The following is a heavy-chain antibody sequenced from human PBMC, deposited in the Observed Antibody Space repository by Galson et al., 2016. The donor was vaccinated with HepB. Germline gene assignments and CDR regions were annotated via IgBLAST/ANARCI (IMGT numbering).Heavy chain of an antibody. D-gene: IGHD2-15*01. CDR3: AREVSSGDTSNFDY. J-gene: IGHJ4*02. CDR1: GGSISSGGYY. CDR2: IYYSGST. V-gene: IGHV4-31*03. Sequence: TLSLTCTVSGGSISSGGYYWSWIRQHPGKGLEWIGYIYYSGSTYYNPSLKSRVTISVDTSKNQFSLRLSSVTAADTAVYYCAREVSSGDTSNFDYWGQGTLVTVSA.